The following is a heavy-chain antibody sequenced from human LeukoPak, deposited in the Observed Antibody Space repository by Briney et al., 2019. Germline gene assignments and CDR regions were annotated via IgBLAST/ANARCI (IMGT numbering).Heavy chain of an antibody. D-gene: IGHD6-19*01. CDR2: INPNSGGT. V-gene: IGHV1-2*06. Sequence: GASVKVSCKASGYTFTGYYMHWVRQAPGQGLEWMGRINPNSGGTNYAQKFQGRVTMTRDTSISTAYMELSRLRSDDTAVYYCARQMRVSSGWYSDDWGQGTLVTVFS. J-gene: IGHJ4*02. CDR3: ARQMRVSSGWYSDD. CDR1: GYTFTGYY.